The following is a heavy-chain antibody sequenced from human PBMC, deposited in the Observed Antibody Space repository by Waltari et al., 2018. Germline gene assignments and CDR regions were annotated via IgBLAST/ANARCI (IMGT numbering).Heavy chain of an antibody. Sequence: QITLKESGPTLVKPTQTLTLTCTFSGFSLSTSGVGVGWIRQPPGKALEWLALIYWNDDKRYSPSLKSRLTITKDTAKNQVVLTMTNMDPVDTATYYCAHRSSSYANYYYYYYMDVWGKGTTVTVSS. V-gene: IGHV2-5*01. CDR1: GFSLSTSGVG. J-gene: IGHJ6*03. CDR2: IYWNDDK. D-gene: IGHD6-13*01. CDR3: AHRSSSYANYYYYYYMDV.